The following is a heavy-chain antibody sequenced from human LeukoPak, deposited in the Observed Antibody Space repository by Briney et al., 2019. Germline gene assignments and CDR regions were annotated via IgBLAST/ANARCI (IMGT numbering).Heavy chain of an antibody. CDR2: INHSGST. J-gene: IGHJ4*02. CDR3: ARSPGYSYGYYFDY. CDR1: GGSFSVYY. D-gene: IGHD5-18*01. V-gene: IGHV4-34*01. Sequence: SETLSLTCAVYGGSFSVYYWSWIRQPPGKGLEWIGEINHSGSTNYNPSLKSRVTISVDTSKNQFSLKLSSVTAADTAVYYCARSPGYSYGYYFDYWGQGTLVTVSS.